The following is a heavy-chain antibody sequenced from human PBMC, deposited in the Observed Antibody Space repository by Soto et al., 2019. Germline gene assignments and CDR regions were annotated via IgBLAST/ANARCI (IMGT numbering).Heavy chain of an antibody. Sequence: QVQLVQSGAEVKKPGSSVKVSCKASGGTFSSYAISWVRQAPGQGLEWMGGIIPIFGTANYAQKFQGRVTITADESTSTAYMELSSLRSEDTAVYYCAGAPGIAARLTYYYYYGMDVWGQGTTVTVSS. CDR2: IIPIFGTA. D-gene: IGHD6-6*01. V-gene: IGHV1-69*01. J-gene: IGHJ6*02. CDR1: GGTFSSYA. CDR3: AGAPGIAARLTYYYYYGMDV.